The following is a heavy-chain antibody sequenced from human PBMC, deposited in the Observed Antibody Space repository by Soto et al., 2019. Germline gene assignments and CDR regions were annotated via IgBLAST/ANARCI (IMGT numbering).Heavy chain of an antibody. V-gene: IGHV3-23*01. Sequence: GGSLRLSCAVSGFTFSSYAMSWIRRAPGEGLECVSTISGSGGSTYYADSVKGRFIISRDNSKNTLYLQMNSLRADDTAVYYCSKLITTRPWGWFDPWGQGTLVTVSS. CDR3: SKLITTRPWGWFDP. CDR2: ISGSGGST. CDR1: GFTFSSYA. J-gene: IGHJ5*02. D-gene: IGHD3-10*01.